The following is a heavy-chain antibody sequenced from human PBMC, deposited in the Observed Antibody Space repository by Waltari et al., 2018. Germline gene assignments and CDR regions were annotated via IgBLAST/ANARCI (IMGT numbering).Heavy chain of an antibody. CDR3: ARLGAAGFDY. V-gene: IGHV4-59*11. Sequence: QVQLQESGPGLVKPSETLSLTCTVSGGSISSHYWSWIRQPPGKGLEWIGYIYYSGSTNYNPSLKSRVTISVDTSKNQFSLKLSSVTAADTAVYYCARLGAAGFDYWGQGNLVTVSS. CDR1: GGSISSHY. J-gene: IGHJ4*02. D-gene: IGHD6-13*01. CDR2: IYYSGST.